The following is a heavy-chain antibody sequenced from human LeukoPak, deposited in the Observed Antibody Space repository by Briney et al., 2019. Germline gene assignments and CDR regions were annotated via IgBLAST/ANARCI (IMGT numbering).Heavy chain of an antibody. CDR1: GFTFSTYG. J-gene: IGHJ6*03. Sequence: PGGSLRLSCAASGFTFSTYGIPWVRQAPGKGLEWVAFIRYDGTNKWYADSVKGRFTISRDNSKNMLYLQMNSLRAEDTAVYHCAKDRDYGDYPSAYYYYMDVWGKGTTVTVSS. D-gene: IGHD4-17*01. CDR3: AKDRDYGDYPSAYYYYMDV. V-gene: IGHV3-30*02. CDR2: IRYDGTNK.